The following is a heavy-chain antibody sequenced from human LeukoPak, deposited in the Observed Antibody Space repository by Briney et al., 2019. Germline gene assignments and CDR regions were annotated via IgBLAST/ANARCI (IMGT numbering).Heavy chain of an antibody. Sequence: EGSLRLSCAASGFTFSSYGMHWVRQAPGKGLEWVAVIWYDGSNENYADSVKGRFTISRDNSKKTMYLQMNSLRAEDTAVYYCARQGIVGAKRGGWFDYWGQGTLVTVSS. V-gene: IGHV3-33*01. D-gene: IGHD1-26*01. CDR3: ARQGIVGAKRGGWFDY. J-gene: IGHJ4*02. CDR1: GFTFSSYG. CDR2: IWYDGSNE.